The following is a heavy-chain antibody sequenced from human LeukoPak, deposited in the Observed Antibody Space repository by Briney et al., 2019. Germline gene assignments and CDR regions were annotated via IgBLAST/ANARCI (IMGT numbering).Heavy chain of an antibody. D-gene: IGHD3-22*01. Sequence: GGSLRLSCAASGFTVSSNYMSWVRQAPGKGLEWASVIYSGGSTYYADSVKGRFTISRDNSKNTLYLQMNSLRAEDTAVYYCARTYYYDSSGYYGYWGQGTLVTVSS. CDR3: ARTYYYDSSGYYGY. CDR2: IYSGGST. CDR1: GFTVSSNY. V-gene: IGHV3-66*01. J-gene: IGHJ4*02.